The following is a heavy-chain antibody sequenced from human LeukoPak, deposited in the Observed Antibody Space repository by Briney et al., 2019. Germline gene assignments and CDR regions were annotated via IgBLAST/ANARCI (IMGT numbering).Heavy chain of an antibody. Sequence: ASVKVSCKASGYTFTGYYMHWVRQAPGQGLEWMGWINPNSGGTNYAQKFQGRVTMTRDTSISTAYMELSRLRSDDTAVYYCARGPPNCSSTSCRFFDYCGQGTLVTVSS. CDR3: ARGPPNCSSTSCRFFDY. V-gene: IGHV1-2*02. J-gene: IGHJ4*02. CDR1: GYTFTGYY. CDR2: INPNSGGT. D-gene: IGHD2-2*01.